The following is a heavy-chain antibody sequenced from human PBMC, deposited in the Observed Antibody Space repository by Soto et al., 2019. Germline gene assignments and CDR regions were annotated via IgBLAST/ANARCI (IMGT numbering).Heavy chain of an antibody. CDR3: ARDLRGCSGGTCYSTYHYGMDV. CDR2: ISYDGSEK. V-gene: IGHV3-30-3*01. CDR1: GFTFSSHG. D-gene: IGHD2-15*01. J-gene: IGHJ6*02. Sequence: QVQLVESGGGVVQPGRSLRLSCAASGFTFSSHGIHWVRQAPGKGLEWVAVISYDGSEKYYADSVKGRFTISRDNSKNTLFLQMSSLRPDDTAVYYCARDLRGCSGGTCYSTYHYGMDVWGQGTTVTVSS.